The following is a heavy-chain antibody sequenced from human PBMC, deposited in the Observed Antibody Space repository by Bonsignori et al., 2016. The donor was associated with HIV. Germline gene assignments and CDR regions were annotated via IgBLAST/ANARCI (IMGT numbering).Heavy chain of an antibody. CDR2: IKHRGTT. J-gene: IGHJ5*02. Sequence: QVQLQQWGAGLLKPSETLSLTCAVYGGSFSDYYLNWIRQSPGKGLEWIAEIKHRGTTHYNPSLESRVTISLDTSKNQFSLRLTSVTAADTAVYYCALLAKGWFDPGAREPWSPSPQ. CDR3: ALLAKGWFDP. V-gene: IGHV4-34*01. D-gene: IGHD2-15*01. CDR1: GGSFSDYY.